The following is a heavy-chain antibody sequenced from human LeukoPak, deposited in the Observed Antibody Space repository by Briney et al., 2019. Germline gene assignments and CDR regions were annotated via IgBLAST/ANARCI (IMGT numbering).Heavy chain of an antibody. CDR2: ISSSSDTI. J-gene: IGHJ4*02. Sequence: PGGSLGLSCAASGFTFSYYSMNWVRQAPGKGLEWISYISSSSDTIYYADSVKGRFTISRDNAKNSLYLQMSSLRAEDTAVYYCARDPPAGSLDYWGQGTLVTVSS. V-gene: IGHV3-48*01. CDR1: GFTFSYYS. D-gene: IGHD6-25*01. CDR3: ARDPPAGSLDY.